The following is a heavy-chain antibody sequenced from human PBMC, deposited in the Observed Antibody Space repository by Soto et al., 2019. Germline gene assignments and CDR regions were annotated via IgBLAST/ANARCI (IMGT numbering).Heavy chain of an antibody. CDR3: ARDQVTGTTRYYYGMDV. D-gene: IGHD1-20*01. V-gene: IGHV1-69*01. J-gene: IGHJ6*02. Sequence: QVQLVQSGAEVKKPGSSVKVSCKASGGTFSSYAISWVRQAPGQGLESMGGIIPIFGTANYAQKFQGRVTITADESTSTAYMELSSLRSEDTAVYYCARDQVTGTTRYYYGMDVWGQGTTVTVSS. CDR2: IIPIFGTA. CDR1: GGTFSSYA.